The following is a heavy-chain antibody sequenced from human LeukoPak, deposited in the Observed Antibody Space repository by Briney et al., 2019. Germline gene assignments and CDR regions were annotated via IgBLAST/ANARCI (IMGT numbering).Heavy chain of an antibody. Sequence: GRSLRLPCEASGFTFSDYAPHWVRQAPGKGLEWVAVISYDASNKQYPDSVKGRFTISRDDSKNTLYLQMNSLRTEDTAVYYCAREVGHYVSPALDVWGQGTTVTVSS. CDR3: AREVGHYVSPALDV. CDR1: GFTFSDYA. D-gene: IGHD3-10*01. CDR2: ISYDASNK. V-gene: IGHV3-30-3*01. J-gene: IGHJ3*01.